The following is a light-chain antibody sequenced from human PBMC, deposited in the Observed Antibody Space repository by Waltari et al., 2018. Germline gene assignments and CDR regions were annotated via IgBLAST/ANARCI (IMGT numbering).Light chain of an antibody. V-gene: IGLV1-47*01. CDR2: MND. CDR1: TSNIGNNY. Sequence: PGQWVTISCSGSTSNIGNNYVYWYQKLPGTAPKLLVSMNDRRPSGVPDRYSGSKSGTSASLAISGLRSEDEADYYCASWDGALTGVVFGGGTRLTVL. CDR3: ASWDGALTGVV. J-gene: IGLJ2*01.